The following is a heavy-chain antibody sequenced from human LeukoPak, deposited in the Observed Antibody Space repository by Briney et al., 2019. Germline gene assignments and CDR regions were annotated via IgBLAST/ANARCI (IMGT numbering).Heavy chain of an antibody. CDR3: ARDQQWLDPARHGFDY. V-gene: IGHV1-18*01. J-gene: IGHJ4*02. CDR1: GYTFTSCG. CDR2: ISTYSGKT. Sequence: ASVKVSCKASGYTFTSCGISWVRQAPGQGLEWMGWISTYSGKTNYAQKYQGRVTMTTDTSTSTAYMELRSLRSDDTAVYCCARDQQWLDPARHGFDYWGQGTLVTVSS. D-gene: IGHD6-19*01.